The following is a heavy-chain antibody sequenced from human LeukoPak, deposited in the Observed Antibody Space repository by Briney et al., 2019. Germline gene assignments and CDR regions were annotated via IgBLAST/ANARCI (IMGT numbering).Heavy chain of an antibody. D-gene: IGHD5-24*01. Sequence: GGSLSLSRAVSGFTFSHSYMHWVRQAPGKGLVWVSRIDNDGGTSYADSVKGRFTITRDNAKNTLYLQMNSLRAEDTALYYCARDLNYNLDFWGQGTLVTVSS. CDR1: GFTFSHSY. CDR2: IDNDGGT. J-gene: IGHJ4*02. CDR3: ARDLNYNLDF. V-gene: IGHV3-74*01.